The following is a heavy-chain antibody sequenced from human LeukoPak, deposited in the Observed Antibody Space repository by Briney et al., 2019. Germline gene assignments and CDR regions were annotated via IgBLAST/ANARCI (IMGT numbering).Heavy chain of an antibody. Sequence: PGGSLRLSCAASGFTFSTFAMIWVRQPPGKGLEWVSSIFPSGGEIHYADSVRGRFTISRDNSKSTLSLQMNSLRAEDTAIYHCAKDFVVPAAMANYFDYWGQGTLVTVSS. J-gene: IGHJ4*02. CDR1: GFTFSTFA. CDR3: AKDFVVPAAMANYFDY. D-gene: IGHD2-2*01. CDR2: IFPSGGEI. V-gene: IGHV3-23*01.